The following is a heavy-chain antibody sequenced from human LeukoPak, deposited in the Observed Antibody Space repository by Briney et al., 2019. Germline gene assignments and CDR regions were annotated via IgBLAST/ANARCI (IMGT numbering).Heavy chain of an antibody. D-gene: IGHD3-16*02. J-gene: IGHJ4*02. Sequence: XCKAXGYTFTSYDINWVRQAPGQGLEWMGWMNPNSGNTDYAQKFQGRVTMTRKTSIRTAYMELSSLRSEDTAVYYCARGPYYDYVWGSYRDYWGQGTLVTVSS. CDR3: ARGPYYDYVWGSYRDY. V-gene: IGHV1-8*01. CDR1: GYTFTSYD. CDR2: MNPNSGNT.